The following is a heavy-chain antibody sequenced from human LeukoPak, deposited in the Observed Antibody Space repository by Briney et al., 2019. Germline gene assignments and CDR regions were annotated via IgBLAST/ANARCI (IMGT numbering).Heavy chain of an antibody. V-gene: IGHV4-34*01. CDR1: GGSFSGYY. J-gene: IGHJ6*02. D-gene: IGHD4-17*01. Sequence: PSETLSLTCAVYGGSFSGYYWSWIRQPPGKGLEWIGEINHSGSTNYNPSLKSRVTISVDTSENQFSLKLSSVTAADTAVYYCARVYGDSDYCYYGMDVWGQGTTVTVSS. CDR2: INHSGST. CDR3: ARVYGDSDYCYYGMDV.